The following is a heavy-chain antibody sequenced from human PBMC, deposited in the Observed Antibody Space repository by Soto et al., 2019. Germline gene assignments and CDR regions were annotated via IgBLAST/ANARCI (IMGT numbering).Heavy chain of an antibody. CDR2: ISAYNGNT. V-gene: IGHV1-18*01. CDR3: ARDQVVTPLGDAFDI. Sequence: QVQLVQSGAEVKKPGASVKVSCKASGYTFTSYGISWVRQAPGQGLEWMGWISAYNGNTNYAQKLQGRVTMTTDTSRSTANMERRSLTSDDTAVYYCARDQVVTPLGDAFDIWGQGTMVTVSS. D-gene: IGHD2-21*02. CDR1: GYTFTSYG. J-gene: IGHJ3*02.